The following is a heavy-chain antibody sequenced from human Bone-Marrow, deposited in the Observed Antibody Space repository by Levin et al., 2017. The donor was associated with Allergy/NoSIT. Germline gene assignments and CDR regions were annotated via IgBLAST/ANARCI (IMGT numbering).Heavy chain of an antibody. CDR1: GLSFSSYW. CDR2: IKHDGSER. Sequence: QHGESLKISCAASGLSFSSYWMTWVRQAPGKGLEWVATIKHDGSERYYVDSVKGRFTISRDNAKNSLYLQMNSLRVEDTAVYYCAKETLGGYDYVWGSYRYTDYWGQGTLITV. CDR3: AKETLGGYDYVWGSYRYTDY. J-gene: IGHJ4*02. D-gene: IGHD3-16*02. V-gene: IGHV3-7*01.